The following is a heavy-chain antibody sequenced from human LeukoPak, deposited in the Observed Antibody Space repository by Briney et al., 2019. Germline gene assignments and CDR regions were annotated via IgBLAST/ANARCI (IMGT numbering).Heavy chain of an antibody. V-gene: IGHV4-34*01. CDR2: INHSGST. CDR1: GGSFSGYY. J-gene: IGHJ6*02. D-gene: IGHD3-3*01. CDR3: ASAGGTIFGVEYYYYGMDV. Sequence: PSETLSLTCAVYGGSFSGYYWSWIRQPPGKGLEWIGEINHSGSTNYNPSLKSRVTISVDTSKNQFSLKLSSVTAADTAVYYCASAGGTIFGVEYYYYGMDVWGQGTTVTVSS.